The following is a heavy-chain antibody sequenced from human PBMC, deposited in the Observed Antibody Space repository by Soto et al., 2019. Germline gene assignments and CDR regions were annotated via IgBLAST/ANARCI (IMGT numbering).Heavy chain of an antibody. V-gene: IGHV4-30-4*01. J-gene: IGHJ4*02. CDR2: IYYSGST. CDR1: GGSISSGDYY. D-gene: IGHD6-6*01. CDR3: ARGHRSSSLYFDY. Sequence: TLSLTCTVSGGSISSGDYYWSWIRQPPGKGLEWIGYIYYSGSTYYNPSLKSRVTISVDTSKNQFSLKLSSVTAADTAVYYCARGHRSSSLYFDYWGQGTLVTVSS.